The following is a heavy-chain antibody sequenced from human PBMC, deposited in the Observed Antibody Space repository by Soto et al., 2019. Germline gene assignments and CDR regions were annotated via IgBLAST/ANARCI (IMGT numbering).Heavy chain of an antibody. CDR3: ARESGEQWPGFYYYYSMDV. Sequence: QVTLKESGPVLVKPTETLTLTCIVAGFSLRNARMGVSWIRQPPGKALEWLAHIFSNDEESYSTSLKRRLTISTDPSKSQVFLTMARMDTVDKATYYCARESGEQWPGFYYYYSMDVWVQGTTVTV. J-gene: IGHJ6*02. CDR1: GFSLRNARMG. V-gene: IGHV2-26*01. CDR2: IFSNDEE. D-gene: IGHD6-19*01.